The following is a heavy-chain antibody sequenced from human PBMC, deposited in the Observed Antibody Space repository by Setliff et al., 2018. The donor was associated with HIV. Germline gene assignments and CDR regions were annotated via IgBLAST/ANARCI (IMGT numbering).Heavy chain of an antibody. D-gene: IGHD5-18*01. Sequence: GGSLRLSCAASGFAFRNYIFHWVRQAPGKGLEWVAIISSDGSDKNYADSVKGRFTVSRDSSKNTLYLQMNSLRAEDTAVYYCAKDAGSYSYVHEYFQHWGQGTLVTVSS. CDR1: GFAFRNYI. CDR2: ISSDGSDK. V-gene: IGHV3-30*07. J-gene: IGHJ1*01. CDR3: AKDAGSYSYVHEYFQH.